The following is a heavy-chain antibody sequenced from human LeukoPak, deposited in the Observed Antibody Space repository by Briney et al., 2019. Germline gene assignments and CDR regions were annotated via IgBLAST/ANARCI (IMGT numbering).Heavy chain of an antibody. J-gene: IGHJ4*02. V-gene: IGHV4-39*07. Sequence: SETLSLTCTVSGGSISSSSYYWGWIRQPPGKGLEWIGSIYYSGSTYYNPSLKSRVTISVDTSKNQFSLKLSSVTAADTAVYFCARSSGWKYYVDYWGQGTLVTVSS. D-gene: IGHD6-19*01. CDR3: ARSSGWKYYVDY. CDR2: IYYSGST. CDR1: GGSISSSSYY.